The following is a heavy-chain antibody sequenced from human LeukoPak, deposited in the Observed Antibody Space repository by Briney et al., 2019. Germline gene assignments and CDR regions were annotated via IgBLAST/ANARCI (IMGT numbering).Heavy chain of an antibody. D-gene: IGHD1-26*01. CDR1: GYSFTSYW. J-gene: IGHJ2*01. CDR3: ARRGSWGGSYVFWYFDL. Sequence: GESLKISCKGSGYSFTSYWIGWVRQMPGKGLEWMGIIYPGDSDTRYSPSFQGQVTISADKSISTAYLQWSSLKASGTAMYYCARRGSWGGSYVFWYFDLWGRGTLVTVSS. V-gene: IGHV5-51*01. CDR2: IYPGDSDT.